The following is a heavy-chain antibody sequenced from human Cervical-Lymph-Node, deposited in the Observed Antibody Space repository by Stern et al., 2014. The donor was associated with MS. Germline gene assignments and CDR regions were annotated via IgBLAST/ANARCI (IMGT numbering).Heavy chain of an antibody. D-gene: IGHD2-15*01. J-gene: IGHJ4*02. CDR3: AKDRELVVVTFDS. CDR2: ISLSGGST. Sequence: EVQLVESGGGLVQPGGSLRLSCAASGFTFSDYAMSWVRQAPGKGLELVSAISLSGGSTFYADSVQCRFTISRDNSKNTLYLQMNSLRAEDTAVYYCAKDRELVVVTFDSWGQGTLVTVSS. CDR1: GFTFSDYA. V-gene: IGHV3-23*04.